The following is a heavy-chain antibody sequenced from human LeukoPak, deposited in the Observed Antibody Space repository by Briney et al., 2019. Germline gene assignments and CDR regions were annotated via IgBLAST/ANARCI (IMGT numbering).Heavy chain of an antibody. CDR1: GFTFNTYY. Sequence: GGSLRLSCVASGFTFNTYYMHWVRQAPGERLVWVSFINADGTITKYADSVKGRFTISRDNAKNTLYLQMNSLRAEDTAVYYCARRVVVPAAPYYFDYWGQGTLVIVSS. J-gene: IGHJ4*02. CDR2: INADGTIT. D-gene: IGHD2-2*01. V-gene: IGHV3-74*01. CDR3: ARRVVVPAAPYYFDY.